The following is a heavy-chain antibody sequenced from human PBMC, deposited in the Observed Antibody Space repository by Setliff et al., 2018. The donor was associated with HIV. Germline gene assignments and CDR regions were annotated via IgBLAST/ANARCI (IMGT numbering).Heavy chain of an antibody. Sequence: PSETLSLTCSVSGGSISTYHWSWIRQPPGKGLEWIGYIYYSGSTNYNPSLKSRVTISVDTSKNQFSLKLSSVTAADTAVYYCARSRRYYDSSGYYPGAFDIWGQGTVVTVSS. J-gene: IGHJ3*02. CDR1: GGSISTYH. CDR3: ARSRRYYDSSGYYPGAFDI. CDR2: IYYSGST. D-gene: IGHD3-22*01. V-gene: IGHV4-59*08.